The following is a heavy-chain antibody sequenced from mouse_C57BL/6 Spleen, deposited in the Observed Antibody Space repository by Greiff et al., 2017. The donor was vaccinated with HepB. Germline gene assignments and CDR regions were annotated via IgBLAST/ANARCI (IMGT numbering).Heavy chain of an antibody. CDR3: ARPYGYDGRVWFAY. D-gene: IGHD2-2*01. V-gene: IGHV5-6*01. Sequence: EVQVVESGGDLVKPGGSLKLSCAASGFTFSSYGMSWVRQTPDKRLEWVATISSGGSYTYYPDSVKGRFTISRDNAKNTLYLQMSSLKSEDTARYYGARPYGYDGRVWFAYWGQGTLVTVSA. CDR1: GFTFSSYG. CDR2: ISSGGSYT. J-gene: IGHJ3*01.